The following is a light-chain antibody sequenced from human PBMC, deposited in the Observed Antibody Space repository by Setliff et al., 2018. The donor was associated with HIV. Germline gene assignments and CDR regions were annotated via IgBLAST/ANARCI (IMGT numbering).Light chain of an antibody. V-gene: IGLV2-11*01. J-gene: IGLJ2*01. Sequence: QSALTQPRSVSGSPGQSVTISCTGTSSDVGGYNYVSWYQQHPGKAPKLMIYDVSKRPSGVSNRFFGSKSGDTAALTISGLQAEDEADYYCSSYTSSSTFIFGGGTKVTVL. CDR2: DVS. CDR1: SSDVGGYNY. CDR3: SSYTSSSTFI.